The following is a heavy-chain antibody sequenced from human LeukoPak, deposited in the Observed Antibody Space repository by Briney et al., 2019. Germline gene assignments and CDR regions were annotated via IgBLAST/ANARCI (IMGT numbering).Heavy chain of an antibody. CDR3: AKVHGSGSFDAFDI. V-gene: IGHV3-23*01. J-gene: IGHJ3*02. CDR1: GFTFDDYA. D-gene: IGHD3-10*01. Sequence: GRSLRLSCAASGFTFDDYAMHWVRQAPGKGLEWVSGISGSGGSTYYADSVKGRFTISRDNSKNTLYLQMNSLRAEDTAVYYCAKVHGSGSFDAFDIWGQGTMVTVSS. CDR2: ISGSGGST.